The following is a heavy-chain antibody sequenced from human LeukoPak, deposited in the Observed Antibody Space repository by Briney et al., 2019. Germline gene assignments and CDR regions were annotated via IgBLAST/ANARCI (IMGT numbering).Heavy chain of an antibody. J-gene: IGHJ4*02. D-gene: IGHD3-22*01. CDR2: IYSGGST. V-gene: IGHV3-53*01. CDR1: GFTVSTNS. Sequence: GGSLRLSCTVSGFTVSTNSMSWVRQTPGKGLEWVSFIYSGGSTHYSDSVKGRFTISRDSPKNTLYLQMNSLRAEDTAVYYCARRAGDYSHPYDYWGQGTLVTVSS. CDR3: ARRAGDYSHPYDY.